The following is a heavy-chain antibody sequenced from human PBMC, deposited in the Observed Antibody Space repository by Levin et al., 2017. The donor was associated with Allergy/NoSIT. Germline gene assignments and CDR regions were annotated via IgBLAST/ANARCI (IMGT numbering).Heavy chain of an antibody. CDR2: IKYDGFT. J-gene: IGHJ4*02. Sequence: SETLSLTCAVYGGSLSDYFWIWIRQSPVKGLEWIGEIKYDGFTNYNPSLGSRVAISLDLSQNQFALKLISVTAADTALYYCERAWGRGDHFDHWGRGSPVTVSS. D-gene: IGHD2-21*02. V-gene: IGHV4-34*01. CDR1: GGSLSDYF. CDR3: ERAWGRGDHFDH.